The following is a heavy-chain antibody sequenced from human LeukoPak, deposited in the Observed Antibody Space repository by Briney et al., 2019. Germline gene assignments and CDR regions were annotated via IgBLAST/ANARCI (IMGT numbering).Heavy chain of an antibody. CDR2: IRYVGSNK. J-gene: IGHJ3*02. CDR1: GFTFSSHG. Sequence: GGSLRLSCAASGFTFSSHGMHWVRQAPGNGMEWVAFIRYVGSNKYYADSVKGRFTTSRDNSKNTLYLQMNSLRAEDTAVYYCAKVSAFYDSSGDDAFDIWGQGTMVTVSS. D-gene: IGHD3-22*01. V-gene: IGHV3-30*02. CDR3: AKVSAFYDSSGDDAFDI.